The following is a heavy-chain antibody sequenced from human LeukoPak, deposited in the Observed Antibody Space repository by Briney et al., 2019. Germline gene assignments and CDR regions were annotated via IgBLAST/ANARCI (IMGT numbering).Heavy chain of an antibody. D-gene: IGHD6-19*01. CDR3: AKDLLFGYTSGWNRGY. CDR2: ISYDGRNK. CDR1: GFTFSTYG. V-gene: IGHV3-30*18. J-gene: IGHJ4*02. Sequence: GGSLRLSCAASGFTFSTYGMHWVRQAPGKGLEWVAVISYDGRNKYYSDSVKGRFTISRDNSKNTLYLQMNSLKAEDTAVYYCAKDLLFGYTSGWNRGYWGQGTLVTVSS.